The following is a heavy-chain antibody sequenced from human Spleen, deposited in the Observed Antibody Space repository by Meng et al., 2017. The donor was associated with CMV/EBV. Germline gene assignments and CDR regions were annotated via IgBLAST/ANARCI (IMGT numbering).Heavy chain of an antibody. J-gene: IGHJ5*02. CDR3: ARDSPPEVAVDWFDP. CDR2: INTAGTST. Sequence: SALSFRHFWMHSLRRIPGPGLVWLSRINTAGTSTSSAASVKGRLTVSRDNAKNTLYLQMDSLTVEDTAVYFCARDSPPEVAVDWFDPWGQGTLVTVSS. V-gene: IGHV3-74*01. D-gene: IGHD2-2*01. CDR1: ALSFRHFW.